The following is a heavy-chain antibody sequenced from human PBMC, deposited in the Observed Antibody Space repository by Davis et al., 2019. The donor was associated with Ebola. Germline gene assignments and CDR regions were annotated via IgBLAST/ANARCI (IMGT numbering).Heavy chain of an antibody. CDR3: VKDSSNIWFDI. Sequence: GESLKISCAASGFIFSRYVMSWVRQAPGKGLEWVSTIGTSADTYYADSVKGRFTISRDNSKNTLYLQMNGLRVEDTAIYYCVKDSSNIWFDIWGQGTMVTVSS. V-gene: IGHV3-23*01. CDR2: IGTSADT. CDR1: GFIFSRYV. D-gene: IGHD2-2*01. J-gene: IGHJ3*02.